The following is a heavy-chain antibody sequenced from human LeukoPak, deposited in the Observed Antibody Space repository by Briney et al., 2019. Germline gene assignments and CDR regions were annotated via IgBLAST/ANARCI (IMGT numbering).Heavy chain of an antibody. CDR1: GYTFTGYY. CDR2: INPNSGGT. J-gene: IGHJ3*02. Sequence: ASVKVSCKASGYTFTGYYMHWVRQAPGQGLEWMGWINPNSGGTNYAQKFQGRVTMTEDTSTDTAYMELSSLRSEDTAVYYCATQAAGGAFDIWGQGTMVTVSS. V-gene: IGHV1-2*02. D-gene: IGHD6-13*01. CDR3: ATQAAGGAFDI.